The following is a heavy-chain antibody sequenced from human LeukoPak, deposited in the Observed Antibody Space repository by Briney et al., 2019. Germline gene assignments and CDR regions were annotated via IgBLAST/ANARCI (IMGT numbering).Heavy chain of an antibody. Sequence: GGSLRLSCAASGFTFSSYEMNWVRQAPGKGLEWVSYISSSGSTIYYADSVKGRFTISRDNAKNSLYLQMNSLRAEDTAVYYCAREGPLHFMVRGGESYFDYWGQGTLVTVSS. J-gene: IGHJ4*02. V-gene: IGHV3-48*03. D-gene: IGHD3-10*01. CDR1: GFTFSSYE. CDR3: AREGPLHFMVRGGESYFDY. CDR2: ISSSGSTI.